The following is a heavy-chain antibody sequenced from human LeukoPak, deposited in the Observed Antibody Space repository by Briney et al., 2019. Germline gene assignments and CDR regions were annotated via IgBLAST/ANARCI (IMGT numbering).Heavy chain of an antibody. CDR1: GFTFSSYG. V-gene: IGHV3-30*02. D-gene: IGHD3-10*01. CDR3: AKAPGIWFGELGFEDYFDY. Sequence: PGGSLRLSCAASGFTFSSYGMHWVRQAPGKGLEWVAFIRYDGSNKYYADSVKGRFTISRDNSKNTLYLQMNSLRAEDTAVYYCAKAPGIWFGELGFEDYFDYWGQGTLVTVSS. CDR2: IRYDGSNK. J-gene: IGHJ4*02.